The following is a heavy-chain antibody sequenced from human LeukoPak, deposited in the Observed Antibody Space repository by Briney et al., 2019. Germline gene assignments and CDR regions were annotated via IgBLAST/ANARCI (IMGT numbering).Heavy chain of an antibody. CDR3: AREAQVAGTDYYYYYGMDV. CDR1: GGSISNYY. V-gene: IGHV4-59*01. CDR2: IYYSGST. Sequence: SETLSLTCTVSGGSISNYYWSWIRQPPGKGLEWIGYIYYSGSTNYNPSLKSRVTISVDTSKNQFSLKLSSVTAADTAVYYCAREAQVAGTDYYYYYGMDVWGQGTTVTVSS. D-gene: IGHD6-19*01. J-gene: IGHJ6*02.